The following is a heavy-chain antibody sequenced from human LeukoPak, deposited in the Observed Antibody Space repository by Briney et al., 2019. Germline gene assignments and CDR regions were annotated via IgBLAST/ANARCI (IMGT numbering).Heavy chain of an antibody. D-gene: IGHD3-3*01. J-gene: IGHJ4*02. CDR2: ISGSGGST. CDR3: AKAGIYDFWSGYTTPFDY. Sequence: PGGSLRLSCAASGFTFSSYAMSWVRQAPGKGLEWVSAISGSGGSTYYADSVKGRFTISRDNSKNTLYLQMNSLRAEDTAVYYCAKAGIYDFWSGYTTPFDYWGQGTLVTVSS. V-gene: IGHV3-23*01. CDR1: GFTFSSYA.